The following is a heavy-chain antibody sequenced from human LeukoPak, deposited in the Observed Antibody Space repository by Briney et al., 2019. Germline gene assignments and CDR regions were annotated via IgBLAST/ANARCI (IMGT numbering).Heavy chain of an antibody. Sequence: ASVKVSCKASGYTFTDYYMHWVRQAPGQGLEWMGWINPNSGGTNYAQKFQGRVTMTRDTSITTAYMEVNSLTSDDTATYYCARDGGFDIWGQGTMVTASS. V-gene: IGHV1-2*02. D-gene: IGHD2-15*01. CDR1: GYTFTDYY. CDR2: INPNSGGT. CDR3: ARDGGFDI. J-gene: IGHJ3*02.